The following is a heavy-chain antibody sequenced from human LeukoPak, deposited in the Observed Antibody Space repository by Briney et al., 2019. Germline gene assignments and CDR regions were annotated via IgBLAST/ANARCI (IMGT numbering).Heavy chain of an antibody. Sequence: GGSLRLSCAASGFTFSSYAMHWVRQAPGKGLEWVANIKQDESEKYYVDSVKGRFTISRDNAKNSLYLQMNSLRAEDTAVYYCARDKIEGPTKLDYWGQGILVTVSS. CDR2: IKQDESEK. CDR1: GFTFSSYA. D-gene: IGHD1-1*01. V-gene: IGHV3-7*01. CDR3: ARDKIEGPTKLDY. J-gene: IGHJ4*02.